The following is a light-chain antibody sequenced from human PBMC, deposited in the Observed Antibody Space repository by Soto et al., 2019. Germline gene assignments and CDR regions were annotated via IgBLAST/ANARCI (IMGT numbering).Light chain of an antibody. Sequence: DVVMTQSPLSLPVTLGQPASISCRSSQSLIHSDGDTYLNRFQQRPGQSPRRLINKVYDRDSGVPDRFSGSGSGTDFTLKISRVEAEDVGIYYCMQGTHWPWTFGQGTEVEIK. CDR2: KVY. J-gene: IGKJ1*01. V-gene: IGKV2-30*02. CDR1: QSLIHSDGDTY. CDR3: MQGTHWPWT.